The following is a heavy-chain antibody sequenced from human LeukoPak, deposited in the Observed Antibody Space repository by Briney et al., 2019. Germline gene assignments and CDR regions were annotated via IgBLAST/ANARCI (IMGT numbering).Heavy chain of an antibody. J-gene: IGHJ4*02. CDR3: ARAGLEWLVPVY. D-gene: IGHD6-19*01. CDR2: IIPIFGTA. Sequence: SVKVSCKASGGTFSSYAISWVRQAPGQGLEWMGGIIPIFGTANCAQKFQGRVTITADKSTSTAYMELSSLRSEDTAVHYCARAGLEWLVPVYWGQGTLVTVSS. CDR1: GGTFSSYA. V-gene: IGHV1-69*06.